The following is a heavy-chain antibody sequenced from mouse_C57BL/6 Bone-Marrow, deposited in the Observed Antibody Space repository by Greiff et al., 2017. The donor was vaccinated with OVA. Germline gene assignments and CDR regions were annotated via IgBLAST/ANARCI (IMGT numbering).Heavy chain of an antibody. CDR2: ISDGGSYT. D-gene: IGHD2-1*01. CDR1: GFTFSSYA. V-gene: IGHV5-4*03. J-gene: IGHJ2*01. CDR3: ARGVAYGN. Sequence: EVMLVESGGGLVKPGGSLKLSCAASGFTFSSYAMSWVRQTPEKRLEWVATISDGGSYTYYPDNVKGRFTISRDNAKNNLYLQMSHLKSEDTAMYYCARGVAYGNWGQGTTLTVSS.